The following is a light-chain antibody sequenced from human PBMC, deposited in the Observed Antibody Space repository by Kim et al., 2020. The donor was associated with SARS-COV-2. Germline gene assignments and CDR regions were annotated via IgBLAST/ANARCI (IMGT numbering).Light chain of an antibody. CDR2: EVS. CDR1: SSDVGGYNY. Sequence: GPSVTISCTGSSSDVGGYNYFSWYQQHPGKAPNLMIYEVSERPSGVPDRFSGSKSGNTASLTVSGLQAEDEADYYCSSYAGSNIVLFGGGTQLTVL. CDR3: SSYAGSNIVL. V-gene: IGLV2-8*01. J-gene: IGLJ2*01.